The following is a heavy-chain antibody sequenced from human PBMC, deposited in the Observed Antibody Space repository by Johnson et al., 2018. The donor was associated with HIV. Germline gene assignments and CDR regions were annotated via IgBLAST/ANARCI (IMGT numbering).Heavy chain of an antibody. D-gene: IGHD3-3*01. CDR3: AKGGPLFVDAFDI. V-gene: IGHV3-20*04. CDR2: INWNGGSI. Sequence: VQLVESGGGVVRPGESLRLSCAASGFTFDDYGMSWVRQAPGKGLQWVSGINWNGGSIGYEDSVKGLFTISRDNAENFLYLQMNSLRAEDTALYYCAKGGPLFVDAFDIWGLGTMVTVSS. CDR1: GFTFDDYG. J-gene: IGHJ3*02.